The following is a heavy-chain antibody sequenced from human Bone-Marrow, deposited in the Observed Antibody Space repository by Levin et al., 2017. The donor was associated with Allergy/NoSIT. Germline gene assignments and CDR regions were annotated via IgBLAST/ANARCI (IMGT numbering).Heavy chain of an antibody. D-gene: IGHD4-17*01. J-gene: IGHJ4*02. CDR3: AHYGDYKRLQTFDD. V-gene: IGHV2-5*02. Sequence: SGPTLVKPTQTLTLTCSFSGFSFRTSGVGVGWIRQPPGKALEWLALIYWDDEKHCTPSLTTRLTITKDTSKNQVVLVMTNVNPADTATYYCAHYGDYKRLQTFDDWGQGSLVTVSS. CDR1: GFSFRTSGVG. CDR2: IYWDDEK.